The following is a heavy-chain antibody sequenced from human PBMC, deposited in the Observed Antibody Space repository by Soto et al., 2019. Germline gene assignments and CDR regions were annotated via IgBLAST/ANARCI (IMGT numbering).Heavy chain of an antibody. Sequence: GGSLRLSCAASGFTFSSYAMSWVRQAPGKGLEWVSAISGSGGSTYYADSVKGRFTISRDNSKNTLYLQMNSLRAEDTAVYYCAKFWEGGYCSSTSCYLDYWGQGTLVTVSS. J-gene: IGHJ4*02. D-gene: IGHD2-2*01. V-gene: IGHV3-23*01. CDR2: ISGSGGST. CDR1: GFTFSSYA. CDR3: AKFWEGGYCSSTSCYLDY.